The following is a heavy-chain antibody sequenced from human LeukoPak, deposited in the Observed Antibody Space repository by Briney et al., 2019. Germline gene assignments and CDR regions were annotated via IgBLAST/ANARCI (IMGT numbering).Heavy chain of an antibody. D-gene: IGHD3-22*01. Sequence: SETLSLTCTVSGGSISSSSYYWGRIRQPPGKGLEWIGSIYYSGSSYYNPSLKSRVTISVDTSKNQFSLKLSSVTAADTAVYYCARDKHITMIVVVTRVFDYWGQGTLVTVSS. CDR3: ARDKHITMIVVVTRVFDY. J-gene: IGHJ4*02. V-gene: IGHV4-39*07. CDR1: GGSISSSSYY. CDR2: IYYSGSS.